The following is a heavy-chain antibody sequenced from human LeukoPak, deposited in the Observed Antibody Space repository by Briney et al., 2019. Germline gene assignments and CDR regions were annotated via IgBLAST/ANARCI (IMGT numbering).Heavy chain of an antibody. CDR1: GGTFSSYA. J-gene: IGHJ6*02. D-gene: IGHD2-15*01. V-gene: IGHV1-69*01. Sequence: SVKVSCKASGGTFSSYAISWVRQAPGQGLEWMGGIIPIFGTANYAQKFQGRVTITADESASTAYMELSSLRSEDTAVYYCARAGGPKYCSGGSCYSRGLYGMDVWGQGTTVTVSS. CDR3: ARAGGPKYCSGGSCYSRGLYGMDV. CDR2: IIPIFGTA.